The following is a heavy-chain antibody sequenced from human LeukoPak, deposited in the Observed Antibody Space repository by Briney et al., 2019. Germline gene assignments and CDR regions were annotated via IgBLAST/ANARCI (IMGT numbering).Heavy chain of an antibody. CDR1: GGSISSYY. V-gene: IGHV4-59*08. CDR3: ARHELARDIFKRIAAAGALDY. Sequence: SETLSLTCTVSGGSISSYYWSWIRQPPGKGLEWIGYIYYIGSTNCNPSLRSRVTISVDTSKNQFSLKLSSVTAADTAVYYCARHELARDIFKRIAAAGALDYWGQGTLVTVSS. J-gene: IGHJ4*02. D-gene: IGHD6-13*01. CDR2: IYYIGST.